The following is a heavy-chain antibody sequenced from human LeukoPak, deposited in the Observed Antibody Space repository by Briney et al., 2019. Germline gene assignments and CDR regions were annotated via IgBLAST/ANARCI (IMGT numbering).Heavy chain of an antibody. Sequence: GGSLRLSCAASGFTFSSYSMNWVRQAPGKGLEWVSSISSSSSYIYYADSVKGRFTISRDNAKNSLYLQMNSLRAEDTAVYYCATAHYDSSGSLFDYWGQGTLVTVSS. CDR2: ISSSSSYI. CDR1: GFTFSSYS. V-gene: IGHV3-21*01. CDR3: ATAHYDSSGSLFDY. J-gene: IGHJ4*02. D-gene: IGHD3-22*01.